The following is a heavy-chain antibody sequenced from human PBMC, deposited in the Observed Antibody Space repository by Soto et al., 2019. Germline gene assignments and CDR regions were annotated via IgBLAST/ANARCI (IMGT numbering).Heavy chain of an antibody. V-gene: IGHV4-34*01. D-gene: IGHD3-10*01. CDR2: INHSGST. CDR1: GGSFSGYY. Sequence: PSETLSLTCAVYGGSFSGYYWSWIRQPPGKGLEWIGEINHSGSTNYNPSLKSRVTISVDTSKNHFSLKLSSVTAADTAVYYCARDKVSSYYGSASYYDYYYYGMDVWGQGTTVTVSS. J-gene: IGHJ6*02. CDR3: ARDKVSSYYGSASYYDYYYYGMDV.